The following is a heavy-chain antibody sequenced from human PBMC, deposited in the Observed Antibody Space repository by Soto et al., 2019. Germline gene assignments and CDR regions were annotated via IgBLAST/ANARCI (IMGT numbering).Heavy chain of an antibody. Sequence: ASVKVSCKASGGTFSSYGISWVRQAPGQGLEWMGWISAYNGNTNYAQKLQGRVTMTTDTSTSTAYMELRSLRSDDTAVYYCARDRDSSSALFYYYYYGMDVWGQGTTVTVSS. CDR3: ARDRDSSSALFYYYYYGMDV. D-gene: IGHD6-6*01. CDR2: ISAYNGNT. V-gene: IGHV1-18*04. J-gene: IGHJ6*02. CDR1: GGTFSSYG.